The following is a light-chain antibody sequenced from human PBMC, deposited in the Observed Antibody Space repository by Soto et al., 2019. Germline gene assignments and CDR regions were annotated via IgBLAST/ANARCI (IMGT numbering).Light chain of an antibody. V-gene: IGLV2-8*01. CDR1: RNDVGGFNY. J-gene: IGLJ2*01. CDR3: SSYVGSNNLL. CDR2: EVT. Sequence: QSALTQPHSASGSPGQSVTISCIGTRNDVGGFNYVSWYQQHPGKAPKLIIYEVTKRPSGVPDRFSGSKFGNTASLTVSGLQAEDEADYYCSSYVGSNNLLFGGGTKLTVL.